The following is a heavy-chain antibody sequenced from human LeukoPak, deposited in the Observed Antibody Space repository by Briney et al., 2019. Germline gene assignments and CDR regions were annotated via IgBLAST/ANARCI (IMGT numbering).Heavy chain of an antibody. D-gene: IGHD4-17*01. CDR3: AKVLYGDFDY. J-gene: IGHJ4*02. Sequence: PGGSLRLSCAASGFTSSSYGMHWVRQAPGKGLEWVAVISYDGSNKYYADSVKGRFTISRDNSKNTLYLQMNSLRAEDTAVYYCAKVLYGDFDYWGQGTLVTVSS. CDR2: ISYDGSNK. CDR1: GFTSSSYG. V-gene: IGHV3-30*18.